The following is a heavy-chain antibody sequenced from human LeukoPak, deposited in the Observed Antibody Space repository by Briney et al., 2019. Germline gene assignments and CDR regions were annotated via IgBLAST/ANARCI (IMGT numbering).Heavy chain of an antibody. D-gene: IGHD2-2*02. CDR2: IIPIFGTP. Sequence: GASVKVSCKASGGTFSSYAISWVRQAPGQGLEWMGGIIPIFGTPNYAQKFQGRVMITTDESTSTAYMELSSLRSEDTAVYYCANLVVVVVPAAIKGDFDYWGQGTLVTVSS. J-gene: IGHJ4*02. CDR1: GGTFSSYA. V-gene: IGHV1-69*05. CDR3: ANLVVVVVPAAIKGDFDY.